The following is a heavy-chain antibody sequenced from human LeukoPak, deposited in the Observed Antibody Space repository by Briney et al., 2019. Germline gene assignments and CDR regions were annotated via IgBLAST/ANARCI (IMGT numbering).Heavy chain of an antibody. V-gene: IGHV1-2*02. Sequence: ASVKVSCKASGYTFTSYYMHWVRQAPGQGLEWMGWINPSSGGTEYAQKFQGRVTMTGDTSSSTAYMELSRLRSDDTAVYYCARDRGSSWYVDYWGQGNLVTVSS. D-gene: IGHD6-13*01. CDR2: INPSSGGT. CDR1: GYTFTSYY. CDR3: ARDRGSSWYVDY. J-gene: IGHJ4*02.